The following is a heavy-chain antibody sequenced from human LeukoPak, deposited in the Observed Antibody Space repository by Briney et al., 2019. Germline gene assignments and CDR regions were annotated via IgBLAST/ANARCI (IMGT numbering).Heavy chain of an antibody. CDR1: GFTFSSYA. Sequence: PGRSLRLSCAASGFTFSSYAMHWVRQAPGKGLEWVAVISYDGSNKYYADSVKGRFTISRDNSNNTLYLQLNGLRAEDTAVYFCAKERGHPLTSYHMDVWGKGTTVTVSS. D-gene: IGHD4/OR15-4a*01. V-gene: IGHV3-30*04. CDR2: ISYDGSNK. J-gene: IGHJ6*03. CDR3: AKERGHPLTSYHMDV.